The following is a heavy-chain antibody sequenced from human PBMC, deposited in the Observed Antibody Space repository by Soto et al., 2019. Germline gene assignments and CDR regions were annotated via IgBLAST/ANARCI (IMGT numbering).Heavy chain of an antibody. J-gene: IGHJ5*02. CDR3: ARESSPLGYCSSTSCFGFDP. V-gene: IGHV4-31*03. CDR2: IYYSGST. D-gene: IGHD2-2*01. Sequence: QVQLQESGPGLVKPSQTLSLTCTVSGGSISSGGYYWSWIRQHPGKGLEWIGYIYYSGSTYYNPSLKSRVTISVDTSKNRFSRKLSSVTAADTAVYYCARESSPLGYCSSTSCFGFDPWGQGTLVTVSS. CDR1: GGSISSGGYY.